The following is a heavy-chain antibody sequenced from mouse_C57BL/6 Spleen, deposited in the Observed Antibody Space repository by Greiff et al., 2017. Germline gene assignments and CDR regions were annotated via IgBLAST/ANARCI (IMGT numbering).Heavy chain of an antibody. Sequence: EVMLVESGGGSVQPGGSLKLSCAASGFTFSDYYMYWVRQTPEKRLEWVAYISNGGGSTYYPDTVKGRFTISRDNAKNTLYLQMSRLKSEDTAMYYCARQRGKGGFDYWGQGTTLTVSS. J-gene: IGHJ2*01. CDR3: ARQRGKGGFDY. CDR2: ISNGGGST. CDR1: GFTFSDYY. V-gene: IGHV5-12*01.